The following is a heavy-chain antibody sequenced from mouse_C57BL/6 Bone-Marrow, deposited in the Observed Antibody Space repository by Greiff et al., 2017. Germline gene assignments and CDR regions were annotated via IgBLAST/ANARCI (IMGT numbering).Heavy chain of an antibody. CDR1: GFTFSSYG. V-gene: IGHV5-6*01. J-gene: IGHJ3*01. D-gene: IGHD1-1*01. Sequence: EVQLVESGGDLVKPGGSLRLSCAASGFTFSSYGMSWVRQTPDKRLEWVATISSGGSYTYYPDSVKGRFTISRYNAKNTLYLQMSSLKSEDTAMYYCARESNLHYYGSSFFAYWGQGTLVTVSA. CDR2: ISSGGSYT. CDR3: ARESNLHYYGSSFFAY.